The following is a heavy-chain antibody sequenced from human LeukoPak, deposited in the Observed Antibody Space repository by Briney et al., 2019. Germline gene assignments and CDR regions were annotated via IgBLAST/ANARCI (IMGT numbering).Heavy chain of an antibody. CDR1: GYAFTNYG. Sequence: ASVKVSCKASGYAFTNYGVTWMRQAPGHGLEWMGWISAYNGNTKYAQKLQGRVTMTIDTSTSTAYMELRSLRSDDTAVYYCASDVGYCRSSSCYGLYYWGQGTLVTVSS. CDR3: ASDVGYCRSSSCYGLYY. CDR2: ISAYNGNT. V-gene: IGHV1-18*01. J-gene: IGHJ4*02. D-gene: IGHD2-2*01.